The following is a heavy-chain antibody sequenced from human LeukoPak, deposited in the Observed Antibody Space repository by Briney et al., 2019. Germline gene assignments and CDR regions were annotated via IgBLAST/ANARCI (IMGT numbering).Heavy chain of an antibody. V-gene: IGHV1-18*01. Sequence: ASVKVSCKASGSTFTTYGISWVRQAPGPGLEWMGWISAYNGNTKYAQKLQGRVTVTTDTSTSTAYMELKSLRSDDTAVYYCARDQMGGSYYGYFQHWGQGTLVTVSS. CDR2: ISAYNGNT. J-gene: IGHJ1*01. CDR3: ARDQMGGSYYGYFQH. CDR1: GSTFTTYG. D-gene: IGHD1-26*01.